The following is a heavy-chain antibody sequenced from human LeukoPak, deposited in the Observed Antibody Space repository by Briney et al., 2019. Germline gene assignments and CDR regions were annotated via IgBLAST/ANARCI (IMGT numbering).Heavy chain of an antibody. D-gene: IGHD3-16*02. CDR3: ASEIMITFGGVIAPPDY. CDR1: GGSFSSYY. CDR2: INHSGST. Sequence: SETLSLTCAVYGGSFSSYYWSWIRQPPGKGLEWIGEINHSGSTNYNPSLKSRVTISVDTSKNQFSLKLSSVTAADTAVYYCASEIMITFGGVIAPPDYWGQGTLVTVSS. J-gene: IGHJ4*02. V-gene: IGHV4-34*01.